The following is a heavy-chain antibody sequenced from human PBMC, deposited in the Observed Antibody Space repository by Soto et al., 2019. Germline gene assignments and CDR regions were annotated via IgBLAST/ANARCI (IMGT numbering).Heavy chain of an antibody. Sequence: ASVKVSCKASGYTFTTYGINWVRQAPGQGLEWMGWISAYNGNTNYAQKLQGRVTMTTDTSTSTAYMELRSLRSDDTAVYYCARDYYDSSGLYYFDYWGQGTLVTVSS. CDR1: GYTFTTYG. J-gene: IGHJ4*02. D-gene: IGHD3-22*01. CDR2: ISAYNGNT. CDR3: ARDYYDSSGLYYFDY. V-gene: IGHV1-18*04.